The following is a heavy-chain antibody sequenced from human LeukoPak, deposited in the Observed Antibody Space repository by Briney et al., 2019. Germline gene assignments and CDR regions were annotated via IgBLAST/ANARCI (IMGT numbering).Heavy chain of an antibody. CDR1: GFTFSGSA. CDR3: TRGRYCSGTSCYDSHYMDV. D-gene: IGHD2-2*01. V-gene: IGHV3-73*01. CDR2: IRSKANSYAT. J-gene: IGHJ6*03. Sequence: GGSLRLSCAASGFTFSGSAMHWVRQASGKGLEWVGRIRSKANSYATAYAASVKGRFTISRDDSKNTAYLQMNSLKTEDTAVYYCTRGRYCSGTSCYDSHYMDVWGKGTTVTVSS.